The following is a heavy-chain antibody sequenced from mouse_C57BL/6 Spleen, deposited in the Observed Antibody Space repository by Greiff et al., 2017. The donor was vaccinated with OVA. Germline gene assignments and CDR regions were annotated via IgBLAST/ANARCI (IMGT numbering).Heavy chain of an antibody. V-gene: IGHV1-54*01. Sequence: QVQLQQSGAELVRPGTSVKVSCKASGYAFTNYLIEWVKQRPGQGLEWIGVINPGSGGTNYNEKFKGKATLTADKSSSTAYMQLSSLESEDSAVYVCARGGDCDRGGWGKGTTRTVSS. CDR3: ARGGDCDRGG. D-gene: IGHD3-2*01. J-gene: IGHJ2*01. CDR2: INPGSGGT. CDR1: GYAFTNYL.